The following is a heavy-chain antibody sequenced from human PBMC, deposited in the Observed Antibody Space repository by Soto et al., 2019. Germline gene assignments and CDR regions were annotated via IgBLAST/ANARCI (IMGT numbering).Heavy chain of an antibody. CDR3: ARARSGWGGTKYGMDV. Sequence: SETLSLTCAVYGGSFSGYYWSWIRQPPGKGLEWIGEINHSGSTNYNPSLKSRVTISVDTSKNQFSLKLSSVTAADTAVYYCARARSGWGGTKYGMDVWGQGTTVTVSS. V-gene: IGHV4-34*01. D-gene: IGHD6-19*01. CDR1: GGSFSGYY. J-gene: IGHJ6*02. CDR2: INHSGST.